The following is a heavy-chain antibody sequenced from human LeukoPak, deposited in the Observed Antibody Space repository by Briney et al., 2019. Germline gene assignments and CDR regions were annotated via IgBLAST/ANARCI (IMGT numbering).Heavy chain of an antibody. Sequence: SVKVSCKASGGTFSSYAISWVRQAPGQGLEWMGRIIPILGIANYAQKFQGRVTITADKSTSTAYMELSSLRSEDTAVYYCARAPIAAAGIGFDPWGQGTLVTVSS. V-gene: IGHV1-69*04. J-gene: IGHJ5*02. CDR1: GGTFSSYA. CDR2: IIPILGIA. D-gene: IGHD6-13*01. CDR3: ARAPIAAAGIGFDP.